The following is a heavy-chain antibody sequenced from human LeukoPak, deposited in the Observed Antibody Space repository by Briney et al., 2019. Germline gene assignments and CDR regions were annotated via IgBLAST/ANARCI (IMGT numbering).Heavy chain of an antibody. CDR3: ARVSRSSWWALDY. V-gene: IGHV3-74*01. Sequence: GGSLRLSCAASGFTFSSYGMHWVRQAPGKGLVWVSRINTDGSSTSYADSVKGRFTISRDNAKNTLYLQMNSLRAEDTAVYYCARVSRSSWWALDYWGQGTLVTVSS. J-gene: IGHJ4*02. D-gene: IGHD6-13*01. CDR2: INTDGSST. CDR1: GFTFSSYG.